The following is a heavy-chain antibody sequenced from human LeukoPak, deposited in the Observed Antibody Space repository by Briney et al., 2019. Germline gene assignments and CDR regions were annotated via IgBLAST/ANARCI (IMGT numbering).Heavy chain of an antibody. Sequence: SETLSLTCAVYGGSFSGYYWSWIRQPPGKGLEWIGEINHSGSTNYNPSLKSRVTISVDTSKNQFSLKLSSVTAADTAVYYCARVSDYVWGSYRRPSRIFDYWGQGTLVTVSS. CDR2: INHSGST. D-gene: IGHD3-16*02. CDR3: ARVSDYVWGSYRRPSRIFDY. CDR1: GGSFSGYY. V-gene: IGHV4-34*01. J-gene: IGHJ4*02.